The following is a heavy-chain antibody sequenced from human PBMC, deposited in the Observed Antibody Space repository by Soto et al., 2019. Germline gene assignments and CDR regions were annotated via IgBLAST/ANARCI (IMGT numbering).Heavy chain of an antibody. V-gene: IGHV1-18*01. CDR1: GYTFTSYG. Sequence: QVQLVQSGAEVKKPGASVKVSCKASGYTFTSYGISWVRQAPGQGLEWMGWISAYNGNTNYAQKLQGRVTMTTDTSTSTAYRELGSLRSDDTAVYYCARDRYYYDSSGYYYYFDYWGQGTLVTVSS. D-gene: IGHD3-22*01. J-gene: IGHJ4*02. CDR3: ARDRYYYDSSGYYYYFDY. CDR2: ISAYNGNT.